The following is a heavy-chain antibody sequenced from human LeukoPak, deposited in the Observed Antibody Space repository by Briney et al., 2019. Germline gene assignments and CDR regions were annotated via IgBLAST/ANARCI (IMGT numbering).Heavy chain of an antibody. J-gene: IGHJ4*02. CDR1: GFTFSSYW. D-gene: IGHD3-22*01. CDR3: ARDPFGYYDSSGYYGNY. V-gene: IGHV3-7*03. Sequence: GGSLRLSCAASGFTFSSYWMSWVRQAPGEGLEWVANIKQDGSEKYYVDSVKGRFTISRDNAKNSLYLQMNSLRAEDTAVYYCARDPFGYYDSSGYYGNYWGQGTLVTVSS. CDR2: IKQDGSEK.